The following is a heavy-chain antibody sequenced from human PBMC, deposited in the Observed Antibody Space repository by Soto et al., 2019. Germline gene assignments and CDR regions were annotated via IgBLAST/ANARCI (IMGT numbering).Heavy chain of an antibody. V-gene: IGHV4-4*02. Sequence: SETLSLTCAVSGGSISSSNLWSWVRQPPGKGLEWIGEIYHSGSTNYNPSLKSRVTISVDKSKNQFSLKLSSVTAADTAVYYCAREGDYYGSGSYSLYYWGQGTPVTVSS. CDR1: GGSISSSNL. CDR2: IYHSGST. J-gene: IGHJ4*02. D-gene: IGHD3-10*01. CDR3: AREGDYYGSGSYSLYY.